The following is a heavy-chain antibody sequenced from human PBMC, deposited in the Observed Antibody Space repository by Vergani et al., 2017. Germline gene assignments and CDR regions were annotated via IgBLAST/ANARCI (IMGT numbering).Heavy chain of an antibody. Sequence: QVQLQQWGAGLLKPSETLSLTCAVYGGSFSGYYWSWIRQPPGKGLEWVGEIKHSGSNNYNPSLKSRVTISVDTSQNQFSLKLSSVTAADTAVYYCARDPLGGPPKCYYYYMDVWGKGTPVTVSS. CDR2: IKHSGSN. J-gene: IGHJ6*03. D-gene: IGHD3-3*02. CDR3: ARDPLGGPPKCYYYYMDV. CDR1: GGSFSGYY. V-gene: IGHV4-34*01.